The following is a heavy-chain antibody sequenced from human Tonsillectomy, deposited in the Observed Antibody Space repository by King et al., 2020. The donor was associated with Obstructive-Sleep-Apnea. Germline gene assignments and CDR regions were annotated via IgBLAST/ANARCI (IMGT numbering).Heavy chain of an antibody. CDR1: GNTLSGYG. J-gene: IGHJ3*02. D-gene: IGHD6-19*01. Sequence: QLVQSGPEVKKPGASVMVSCKASGNTLSGYGINWFRQAPGQGPQWMGWLRPDNGQADYEQRFQGRVTMTTDTSTSTSYMEVRSLRPDDTAVYYCAAKRGWTHDAFDIWGQGTLVTVSS. CDR2: LRPDNGQA. V-gene: IGHV1-18*04. CDR3: AAKRGWTHDAFDI.